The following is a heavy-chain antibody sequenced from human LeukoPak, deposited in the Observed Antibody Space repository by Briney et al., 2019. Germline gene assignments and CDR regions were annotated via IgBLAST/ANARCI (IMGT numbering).Heavy chain of an antibody. D-gene: IGHD6-13*01. CDR2: ISGSGGST. J-gene: IGHJ4*02. Sequence: QPGGSLRLSCAASGFTFANYAMSWVRQGPGKGLEWVSTISGSGGSTYYADPVKGRFTISRDNSKNTLFLQMNSLRADDTAVYFCAKDQKSIAATGYDYWGQGTLVTVSS. V-gene: IGHV3-23*01. CDR3: AKDQKSIAATGYDY. CDR1: GFTFANYA.